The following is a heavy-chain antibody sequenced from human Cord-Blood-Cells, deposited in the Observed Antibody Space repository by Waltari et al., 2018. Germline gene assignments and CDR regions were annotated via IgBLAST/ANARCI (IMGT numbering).Heavy chain of an antibody. CDR2: IIPIFGTA. CDR3: ARDWGYCTNGVCYTEYFQH. V-gene: IGHV1-69*01. D-gene: IGHD2-8*01. J-gene: IGHJ1*01. CDR1: GGTFSSYA. Sequence: QVQLVQSGAEVKKPGSSVKVSCKASGGTFSSYAISWVRQAPGQGLEWMGGIIPIFGTANYAQKFQGRVTITADESTSTAYMERSSLRSEDTAVYYCARDWGYCTNGVCYTEYFQHWGQGTLVTVSS.